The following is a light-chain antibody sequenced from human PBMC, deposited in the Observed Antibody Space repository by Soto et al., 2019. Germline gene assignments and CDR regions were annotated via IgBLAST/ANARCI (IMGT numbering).Light chain of an antibody. J-gene: IGKJ3*01. CDR2: GAS. Sequence: EVVLMQSPDTLSLSPGERATLSCRASERISSHYIAWYQHKPGHAPRLLIFGASTRATSIPDRFSGSWSGTDFTLTISRLEPEDFAMYYCQNCGESPFPFGPGTKVDIK. V-gene: IGKV3-20*01. CDR3: QNCGESPFP. CDR1: ERISSHY.